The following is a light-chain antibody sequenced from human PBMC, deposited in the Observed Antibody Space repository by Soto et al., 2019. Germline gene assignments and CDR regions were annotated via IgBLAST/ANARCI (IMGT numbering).Light chain of an antibody. CDR3: QQYRLWQT. CDR1: QSVNSK. Sequence: EIVMTQSPATLSVSPGERATLSCRASQSVNSKLAWYQQKPGQAPRLLIYGASTRATGIPVRFSGSGSGTEFTLTIRSLQSEDFSVYYWQQYRLWQTFGQGTKVEIK. CDR2: GAS. V-gene: IGKV3-15*01. J-gene: IGKJ1*01.